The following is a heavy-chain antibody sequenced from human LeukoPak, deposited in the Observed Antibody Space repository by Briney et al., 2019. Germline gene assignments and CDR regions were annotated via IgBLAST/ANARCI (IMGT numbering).Heavy chain of an antibody. Sequence: GGSLRLSCAASGFTFSSYAMGWVRQAPWKGLEWVSTISGSCGSTYYADSVNGRCTISRDNAKNSLYLQMNSLRAEDTAVYYCARGASGCSSTSCYMLSAFDIWGQGTMVTVSS. CDR3: ARGASGCSSTSCYMLSAFDI. V-gene: IGHV3-23*01. D-gene: IGHD2-2*01. J-gene: IGHJ3*02. CDR1: GFTFSSYA. CDR2: ISGSCGST.